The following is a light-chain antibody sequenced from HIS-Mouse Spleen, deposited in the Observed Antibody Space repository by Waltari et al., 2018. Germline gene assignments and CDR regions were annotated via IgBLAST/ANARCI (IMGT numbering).Light chain of an antibody. Sequence: EIVLTQSPGTLSLSPGERATLSCRASQSVSSSYLAWYQQKPGQAPRLLIYGASSRATGIPDRFSGSGSGTDFTLTISRLEPEDFAVYYCQQYYSTPLFGPGTKVDIK. CDR3: QQYYSTPL. CDR1: QSVSSSY. V-gene: IGKV3-20*01. J-gene: IGKJ3*01. CDR2: GAS.